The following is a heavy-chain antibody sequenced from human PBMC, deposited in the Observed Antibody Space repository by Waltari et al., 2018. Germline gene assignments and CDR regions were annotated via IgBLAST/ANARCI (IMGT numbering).Heavy chain of an antibody. J-gene: IGHJ1*01. CDR2: INPNSGGT. CDR3: ARLPYCGGDCSFAEYFQH. CDR1: GYTFTGYY. Sequence: QVQLVQSGAEVKKPGASVKVSCKASGYTFTGYYMHWVRQAPGQGLEWMGRINPNSGGTNYAQKFQGRVTMTRDTSISTAYMELSRLRSDDTAVYYCARLPYCGGDCSFAEYFQHWGQGTLVTVSS. V-gene: IGHV1-2*06. D-gene: IGHD2-21*01.